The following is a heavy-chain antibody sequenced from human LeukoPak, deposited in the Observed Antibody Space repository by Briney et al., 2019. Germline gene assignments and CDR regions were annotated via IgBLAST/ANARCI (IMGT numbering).Heavy chain of an antibody. CDR2: IYYSGST. V-gene: IGHV4-59*08. CDR1: GDSISSYY. J-gene: IGHJ4*02. D-gene: IGHD3-10*02. CDR3: AGPYPLCSGSLSAFHLDY. Sequence: SETLSLTCTVSGDSISSYYWSWTRQPPGKGLEWIGYIYYSGSTNYNPSLKSRVTISVDTSKNQFSLKLSSVTAADTGVYYCAGPYPLCSGSLSAFHLDYWGQGTLVTVSS.